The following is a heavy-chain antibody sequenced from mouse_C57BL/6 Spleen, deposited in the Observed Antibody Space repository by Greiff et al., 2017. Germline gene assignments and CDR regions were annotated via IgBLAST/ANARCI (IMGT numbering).Heavy chain of an antibody. CDR3: ARAYSNYPFYAMDY. CDR1: GYTFTDYN. Sequence: DVKLQESGPELVKPGASVKIPCKASGYTFTDYNMDWVKQSHGKSLEWIGDINPNNGGTIYNQKFKGKATLTVDKSSSTAYMELRSLTSEDTAVYYCARAYSNYPFYAMDYWGQGTSVTVSS. D-gene: IGHD2-5*01. CDR2: INPNNGGT. V-gene: IGHV1-18*01. J-gene: IGHJ4*01.